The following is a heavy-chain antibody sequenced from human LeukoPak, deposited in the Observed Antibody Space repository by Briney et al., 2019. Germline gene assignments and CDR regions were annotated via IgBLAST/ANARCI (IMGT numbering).Heavy chain of an antibody. CDR2: ISWNRGSI. J-gene: IGHJ1*01. Sequence: PGGSLRLSCAASGFTFDDYAMHWVRHAPAKGLEWVSGISWNRGSIGYADSVKGRFTISRDNAKNYQYLQMNSLRAEDTALYFCAKGDYFQLWGQGTPVTVSS. CDR3: AKGDYFQL. V-gene: IGHV3-9*01. CDR1: GFTFDDYA.